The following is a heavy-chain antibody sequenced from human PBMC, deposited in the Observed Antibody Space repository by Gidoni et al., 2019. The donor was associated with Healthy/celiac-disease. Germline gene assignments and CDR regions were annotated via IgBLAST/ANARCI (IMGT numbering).Heavy chain of an antibody. CDR3: ARRKAKTPLFDY. CDR1: GGSISSSSYY. CDR2: IYYSGST. Sequence: QLQLQESGPGLVKPSETLSLTCTVFGGSISSSSYYWGWIRQPPGKGLEWIGSIYYSGSTYYNPSLKSRVTISVDTSKNQFSLKLSSVTAADTAVYYCARRKAKTPLFDYWGQGTLVTVSS. V-gene: IGHV4-39*01. J-gene: IGHJ4*02.